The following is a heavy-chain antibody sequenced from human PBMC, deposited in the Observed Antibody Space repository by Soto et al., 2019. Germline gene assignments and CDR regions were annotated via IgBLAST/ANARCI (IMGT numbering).Heavy chain of an antibody. CDR3: ARERNGHYGRGTFDI. D-gene: IGHD4-17*01. J-gene: IGHJ3*02. Sequence: SQTLSLTCAISGDSVSNNSAAWNRIRQSPSRGLEWQGRTHYRSKWYNDYAVSVQSRIINNPDTSKNEFSLQLNSVTAEDTAVYYWARERNGHYGRGTFDIWGQGTMVTVSS. CDR2: THYRSKWYN. CDR1: GDSVSNNSAA. V-gene: IGHV6-1*01.